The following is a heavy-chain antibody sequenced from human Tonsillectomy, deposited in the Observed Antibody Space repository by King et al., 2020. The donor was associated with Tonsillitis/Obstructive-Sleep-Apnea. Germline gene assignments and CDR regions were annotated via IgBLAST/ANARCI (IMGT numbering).Heavy chain of an antibody. J-gene: IGHJ4*02. Sequence: QLVQSGGGLVKPGGSLRLSCAASGFTLSNAWMSWVRQAPGKGPEWVGRIKSKTDGGTTDYAAPVKGRFTISRDDSKNTLYLQMNSLKTEDTAVYYCTTEADTMVRGVIPLAFDYWGQGTLVTVSS. CDR1: GFTLSNAW. CDR3: TTEADTMVRGVIPLAFDY. D-gene: IGHD3-10*01. V-gene: IGHV3-15*01. CDR2: IKSKTDGGTT.